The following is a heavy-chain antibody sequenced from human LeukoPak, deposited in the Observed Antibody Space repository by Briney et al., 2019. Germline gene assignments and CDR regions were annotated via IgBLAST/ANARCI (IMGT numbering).Heavy chain of an antibody. V-gene: IGHV4-61*03. Sequence: SETLSLTCTVSGASVSNGNYYWSWLRQPPGKALEWIGYIYYTGKTYYNPSLEGRVTILVDTSRNHFSVKLSSVTAADAAVYYCARSQNYYGSGDYWSQGTLVTVSS. CDR1: GASVSNGNYY. D-gene: IGHD3-10*01. CDR2: IYYTGKT. J-gene: IGHJ4*02. CDR3: ARSQNYYGSGDY.